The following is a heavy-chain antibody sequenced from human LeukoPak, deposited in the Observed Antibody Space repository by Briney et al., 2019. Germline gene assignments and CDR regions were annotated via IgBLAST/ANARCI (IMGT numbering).Heavy chain of an antibody. Sequence: GGSLRLSCAASGFVFSTYWMTWVRQAPGKGREWVANINLDGTGKHYVDSSLKGRFTISRDNAKNSLYLQMTSLRVEDTAVYYCASGRHDFLHWGQGTLVTVSS. CDR1: GFVFSTYW. V-gene: IGHV3-7*01. CDR3: ASGRHDFLH. D-gene: IGHD3/OR15-3a*01. J-gene: IGHJ4*02. CDR2: INLDGTGK.